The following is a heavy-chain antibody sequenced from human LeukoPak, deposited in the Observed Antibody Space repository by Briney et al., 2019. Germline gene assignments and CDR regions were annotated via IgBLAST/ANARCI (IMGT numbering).Heavy chain of an antibody. CDR1: GFTFNTYA. J-gene: IGHJ4*02. CDR2: ISGSGANT. D-gene: IGHD6-13*01. CDR3: AKEFVAAVGHYFDY. Sequence: GGSLRLSCAASGFTFNTYAMTWVRQAPGKGLEWVSRISGSGANTYYADSVKGRFTISRDNSKNTLSLQLNSLRVEDTAVYYCAKEFVAAVGHYFDYWGQGTLVTVSS. V-gene: IGHV3-23*01.